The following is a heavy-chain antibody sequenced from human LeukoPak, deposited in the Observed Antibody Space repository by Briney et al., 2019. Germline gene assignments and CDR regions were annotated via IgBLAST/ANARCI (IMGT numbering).Heavy chain of an antibody. CDR1: GFTFSDYY. CDR3: ARVGDYDFWRDDAFDI. D-gene: IGHD3-3*01. J-gene: IGHJ3*02. CDR2: ISSSGSTI. V-gene: IGHV3-11*04. Sequence: PGGSLRLSCAASGFTFSDYYMSWLRQAPGEGLEGVSYISSSGSTIYYADSVKGRFTIYRDNAKNSLYLQMNSLRAEDTAVYYCARVGDYDFWRDDAFDIWGQGTMVTVSS.